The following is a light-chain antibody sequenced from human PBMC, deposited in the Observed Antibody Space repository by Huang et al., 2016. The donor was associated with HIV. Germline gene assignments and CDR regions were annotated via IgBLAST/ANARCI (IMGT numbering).Light chain of an antibody. V-gene: IGKV4-1*01. CDR3: QQYYYTPLT. J-gene: IGKJ2*01. CDR2: GAS. CDR1: QSLFYRSNNKKY. Sequence: DIVMTQSPDSLTVSLGERATINCKSSQSLFYRSNNKKYEDWYQQKPGKPHKLRIYGASIRESVVPDRFRGSGSGTYFTLTISSPQAEDVAIYYCQQYYYTPLTFGQGTKLEIK.